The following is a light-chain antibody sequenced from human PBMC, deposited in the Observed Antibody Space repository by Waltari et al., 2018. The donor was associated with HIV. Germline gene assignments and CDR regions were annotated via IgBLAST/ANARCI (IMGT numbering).Light chain of an antibody. CDR2: KDS. Sequence: SYELTQPPSVSVSPGQPARITCAGASLTKQYVYWYQQRPGRAPVLVIYKDSERPSAIPERFSGSRSGTTVTLTISGVQADDEADYYCQSADSSGSSWVFGGGTKLTV. CDR3: QSADSSGSSWV. CDR1: SLTKQY. V-gene: IGLV3-25*03. J-gene: IGLJ3*02.